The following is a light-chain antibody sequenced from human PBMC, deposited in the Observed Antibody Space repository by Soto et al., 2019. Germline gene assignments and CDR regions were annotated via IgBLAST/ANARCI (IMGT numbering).Light chain of an antibody. J-gene: IGKJ2*01. V-gene: IGKV3-20*01. Sequence: EIVLTQSPGTLSLSPGERATLSCRASHAVTNNFLAWYQQKPGQAPRLVIYGASSRPAGIPDRFSGSGAGTDFTLSISRLEPEDFAVYFCQQYGTSPGTFGQGNKLEIK. CDR1: HAVTNNF. CDR2: GAS. CDR3: QQYGTSPGT.